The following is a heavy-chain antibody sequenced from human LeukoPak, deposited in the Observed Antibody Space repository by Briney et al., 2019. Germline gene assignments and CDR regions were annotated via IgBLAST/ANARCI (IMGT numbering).Heavy chain of an antibody. V-gene: IGHV3-30*18. Sequence: GGALRLSCAASGFTFSSYGLHGVRPAPGKGLAGVAVISYDGSNKYYADSVKGRFTISRDNSKNTLYLQMNSLRAEDTAVYYCAKMGGGDYYDSSGDGFFFDYWGQGTLVTVSS. CDR1: GFTFSSYG. CDR3: AKMGGGDYYDSSGDGFFFDY. J-gene: IGHJ4*02. CDR2: ISYDGSNK. D-gene: IGHD3-22*01.